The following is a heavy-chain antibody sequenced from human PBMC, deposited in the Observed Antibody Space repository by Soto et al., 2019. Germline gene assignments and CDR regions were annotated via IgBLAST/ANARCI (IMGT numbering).Heavy chain of an antibody. CDR2: INPNSGGT. J-gene: IGHJ6*02. CDR3: ARDHRITTSSIAAAGTSSSYYYYGMDG. CDR1: GYTFTGYY. Sequence: ASVKVSCKASGYTFTGYYMHWVRQAPGQGLEWMGWINPNSGGTNYAQKFQGWVTMTRDTSISTAYMELSRLRSDDTAVYYCARDHRITTSSIAAAGTSSSYYYYGMDGWGQGTTVTVSS. D-gene: IGHD6-13*01. V-gene: IGHV1-2*04.